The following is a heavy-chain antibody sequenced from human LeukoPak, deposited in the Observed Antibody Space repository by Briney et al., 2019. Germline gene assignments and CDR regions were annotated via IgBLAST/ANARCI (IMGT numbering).Heavy chain of an antibody. V-gene: IGHV3-30-3*01. CDR1: GFTFSSYW. Sequence: GGSLRLSCAASGFTFSSYWMSWVRQAPGKGLEWVAVISYDGSNKYYADSVKGRFTISRDNSKNTLYLQMNSLRAEDTAVYYCARDRLTYQPLRGLAYWGQGTLVTVSS. J-gene: IGHJ4*02. CDR3: ARDRLTYQPLRGLAY. D-gene: IGHD3-16*01. CDR2: ISYDGSNK.